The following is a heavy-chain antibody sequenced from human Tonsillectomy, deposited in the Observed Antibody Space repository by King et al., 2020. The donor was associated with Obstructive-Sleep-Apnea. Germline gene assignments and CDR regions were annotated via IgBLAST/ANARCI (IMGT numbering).Heavy chain of an antibody. CDR2: IGIAGDT. CDR1: GFTFRSYD. V-gene: IGHV3-13*04. J-gene: IGHJ5*02. CDR3: ARGQGPDYYGSGNWNWFDP. D-gene: IGHD3-10*01. Sequence: LVESGGGLVQPGGSLRLSCAASGFTFRSYDMHWVRQATGKGLEWVSAIGIAGDTYYPGSVKGRFTISRENAKSSLYLQMNSLRAGDTDVYYCARGQGPDYYGSGNWNWFDPWGQGTLVTVSS.